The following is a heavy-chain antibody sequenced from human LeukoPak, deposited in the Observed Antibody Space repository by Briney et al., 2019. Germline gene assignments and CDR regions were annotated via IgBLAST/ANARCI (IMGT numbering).Heavy chain of an antibody. CDR1: GGSINSYY. CDR3: ARGGKATVVTM. CDR2: MYSSGST. Sequence: SETLSLTCTVSGGSINSYYWTWIRQSAGKGLEWIGRMYSSGSTNYNPSLKSRVSMSVDTSKNQFSVKLTSVTAADTAVYYCARGGKATVVTMWGQGILVTDSS. V-gene: IGHV4-4*07. D-gene: IGHD4-23*01. J-gene: IGHJ4*02.